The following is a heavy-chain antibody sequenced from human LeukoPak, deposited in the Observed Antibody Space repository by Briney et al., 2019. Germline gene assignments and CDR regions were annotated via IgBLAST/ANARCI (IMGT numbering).Heavy chain of an antibody. CDR2: ISGDGGST. J-gene: IGHJ4*02. CDR1: GFTFDDYA. D-gene: IGHD1-26*01. V-gene: IGHV3-43*02. Sequence: GGSLRLSCVASGFTFDDYAMHWVRQAPGKGLEWVSLISGDGGSTYYADSGKGRFTISRDNSKNSLYLQMNSLRTEDTALYYCAKDIGYSGSCADYWGQGSLVTVSS. CDR3: AKDIGYSGSCADY.